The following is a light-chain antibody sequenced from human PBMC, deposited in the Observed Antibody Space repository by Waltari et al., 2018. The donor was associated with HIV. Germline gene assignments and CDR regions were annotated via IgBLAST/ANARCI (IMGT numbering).Light chain of an antibody. CDR2: GAS. CDR3: QQYGSSPPLT. V-gene: IGKV3-20*01. CDR1: QSVSSSY. J-gene: IGKJ5*01. Sequence: EIVLTQSPGTLSLSQGERATLSCRASQSVSSSYLAWDQQKPGQAPRLLIYGASSRATGIPDRFSGSGSGTDFTLTISRLEPEDFAVYYCQQYGSSPPLTFGQGTRLEIK.